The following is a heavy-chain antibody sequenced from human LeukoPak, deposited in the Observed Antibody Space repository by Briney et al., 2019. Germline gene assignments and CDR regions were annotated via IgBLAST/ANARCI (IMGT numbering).Heavy chain of an antibody. CDR1: GGSFSGYY. Sequence: SETLSLTCAVYGGSFSGYYRSWIRQPPGKGLEWIGEINHSGSTNYNPSLKSRVTISIDTSKNQVSLKLTSVTAADTAVYYCARRGWLRFDANFGYWGQGTLVTVSS. V-gene: IGHV4-34*01. CDR2: INHSGST. J-gene: IGHJ4*02. D-gene: IGHD5-12*01. CDR3: ARRGWLRFDANFGY.